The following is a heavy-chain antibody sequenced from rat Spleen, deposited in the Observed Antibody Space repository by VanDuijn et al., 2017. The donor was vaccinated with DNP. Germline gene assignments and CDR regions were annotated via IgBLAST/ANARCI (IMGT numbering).Heavy chain of an antibody. CDR3: IRWNSGHFDY. J-gene: IGHJ2*01. CDR2: ISYDGGST. V-gene: IGHV5-7*01. CDR1: GFSFSDYN. D-gene: IGHD4-3*01. Sequence: EVQLVESGGGLVQPGRSLKLSCVDSGFSFSDYNMAWVRQAPRKGLEWVATISYDGGSTDYRDSVKGRFTISRDNAKSTLYLQMNSLRSEDMATYYCIRWNSGHFDYWGQGVMVTVSS.